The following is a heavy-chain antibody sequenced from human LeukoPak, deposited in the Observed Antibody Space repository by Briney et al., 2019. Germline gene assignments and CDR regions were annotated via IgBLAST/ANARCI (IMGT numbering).Heavy chain of an antibody. CDR3: ATLRYGSGSYYADY. D-gene: IGHD3-10*01. Sequence: GRSLRLSCAASGFTFRNYGMHWVRQAPGKGLEWVSITSYDGSNKYYADSVKGRFTISRDNSKSTLYLQMDSLRTEDTAVYFCATLRYGSGSYYADYWGQGTLVTVSS. CDR1: GFTFRNYG. CDR2: TSYDGSNK. J-gene: IGHJ4*02. V-gene: IGHV3-30*03.